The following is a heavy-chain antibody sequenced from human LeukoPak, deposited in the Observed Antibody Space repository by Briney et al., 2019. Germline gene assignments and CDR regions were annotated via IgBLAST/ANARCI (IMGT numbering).Heavy chain of an antibody. J-gene: IGHJ4*02. Sequence: GGSLRLSCATSGFTFTTFWMHWVRQAPGKGLVWVSRINHDGSSTNYADSVKGRFTISRDNAKNTVYLQMNSLRAEDTAVYYCARARWYSCDYWGQGTLVTVSS. V-gene: IGHV3-74*01. CDR3: ARARWYSCDY. D-gene: IGHD5-24*01. CDR2: INHDGSST. CDR1: GFTFTTFW.